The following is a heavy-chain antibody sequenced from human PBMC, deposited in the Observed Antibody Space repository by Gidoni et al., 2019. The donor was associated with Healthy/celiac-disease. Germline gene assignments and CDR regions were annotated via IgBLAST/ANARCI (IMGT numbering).Heavy chain of an antibody. CDR3: ASWGSIAVAGTFDY. J-gene: IGHJ4*02. CDR2: ISSSSSYI. D-gene: IGHD6-19*01. V-gene: IGHV3-21*01. Sequence: EVQLVESGGGLVKPGGSLRLSCAASGFTFSSYSMNWVRQAPGKGLEWVSSISSSSSYIYYADSVEGRFTISRDNAKNSLYLQMNSLRAEDTAVYYCASWGSIAVAGTFDYWGQGTLVTVSS. CDR1: GFTFSSYS.